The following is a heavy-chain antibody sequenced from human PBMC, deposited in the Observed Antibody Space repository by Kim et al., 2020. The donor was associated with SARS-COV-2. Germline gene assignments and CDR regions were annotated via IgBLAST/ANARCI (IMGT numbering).Heavy chain of an antibody. V-gene: IGHV1-8*01. D-gene: IGHD4-17*01. CDR3: ARSMTTVTTGFDY. J-gene: IGHJ4*02. Sequence: YAQKFQGRVTMTRNTSISTAYMELSSLRSEDTAVYYCARSMTTVTTGFDYWGQGTLVTVSS.